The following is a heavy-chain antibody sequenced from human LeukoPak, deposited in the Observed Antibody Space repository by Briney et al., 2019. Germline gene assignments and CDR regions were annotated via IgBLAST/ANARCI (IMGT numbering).Heavy chain of an antibody. CDR1: GFTFKNFA. V-gene: IGHV3-23*01. D-gene: IGHD3-10*01. J-gene: IGHJ4*02. Sequence: GGSLRLSCEGSGFTFKNFAMTWIRQSPGKGLEWTSTMSGSGGNSYYADSLKGRVTISRDNYKNTLYLQIDSLRADDTAVYYCAKDQGSGYSPLDVWGQGTPVTVSS. CDR3: AKDQGSGYSPLDV. CDR2: MSGSGGNS.